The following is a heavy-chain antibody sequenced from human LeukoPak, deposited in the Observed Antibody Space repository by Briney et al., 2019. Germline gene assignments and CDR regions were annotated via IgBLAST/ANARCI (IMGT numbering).Heavy chain of an antibody. D-gene: IGHD3-22*01. V-gene: IGHV3-23*01. CDR3: AKDNYYDSSGYYLFDY. CDR1: GFTFSDYY. Sequence: GGSLRLSCAASGFTFSDYYISWVRQAPGKGLEWVSGVSGTGSNTYYLDSVKGRFTISRDNSKNTLYLQMNSLRAEDTAVYYCAKDNYYDSSGYYLFDYWGQGTLVTVSS. CDR2: VSGTGSNT. J-gene: IGHJ4*02.